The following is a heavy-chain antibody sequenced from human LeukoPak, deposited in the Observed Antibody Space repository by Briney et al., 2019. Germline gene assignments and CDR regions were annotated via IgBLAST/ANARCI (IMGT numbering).Heavy chain of an antibody. V-gene: IGHV3-13*01. D-gene: IGHD3-10*01. CDR3: AREMSGSNDAFDI. CDR2: IYKAGNT. J-gene: IGHJ3*02. CDR1: GFTLSSYD. Sequence: GGSLRLSCAASGFTLSSYDMHWVRQATGEGLGWVSMIYKAGNTYYTGSVKGRFTISRENAKSSLYLQMNSLTAGDTAVYYCAREMSGSNDAFDIWGPGTMVTVSS.